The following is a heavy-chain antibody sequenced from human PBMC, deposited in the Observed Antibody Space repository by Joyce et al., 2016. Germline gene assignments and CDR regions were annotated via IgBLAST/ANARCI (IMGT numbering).Heavy chain of an antibody. J-gene: IGHJ1*01. D-gene: IGHD1-26*01. V-gene: IGHV3-49*05. CDR3: SPEWELSSY. CDR1: GITFDGYG. Sequence: EVRLVESGGRLIKPGRSLGLFCPASGITFDGYGRSWFRQAPGKVLEWIGFIRSKNSGGTTEYAASGKGRFSISRDQSKHVVYLQMDSLKTEDTAMYYCSPEWELSSYWGQGTQVIVSS. CDR2: IRSKNSGGTT.